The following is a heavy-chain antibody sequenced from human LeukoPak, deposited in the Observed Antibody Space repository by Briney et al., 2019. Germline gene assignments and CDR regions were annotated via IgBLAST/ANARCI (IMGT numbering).Heavy chain of an antibody. D-gene: IGHD5-12*01. CDR3: ARRIVDSGYDCLDY. CDR2: IYDGGST. CDR1: GDSISGYY. J-gene: IGHJ4*02. V-gene: IGHV4-59*01. Sequence: SETLSLTCTVSGDSISGYYWSWIRQSPGKGLEWMGNIYDGGSTNYNPSLMSRVTISVDTFKNQLSLSLKSVTAADTALYYCARRIVDSGYDCLDYWGQGTPVTVSS.